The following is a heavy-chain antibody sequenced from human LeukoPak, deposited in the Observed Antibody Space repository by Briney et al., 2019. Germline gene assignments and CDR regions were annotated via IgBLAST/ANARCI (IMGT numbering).Heavy chain of an antibody. D-gene: IGHD6-13*01. V-gene: IGHV1-24*01. CDR3: ARDQGMGAAGYDF. Sequence: ASVTVSCKVSGYRLTDVFIQWVRQAPGEGLEWVGGFGAEEGKKLYARKFQGRVTTAEDASPDIAYMEVRSLRAEDTAVYYCARDQGMGAAGYDFWGQGTLVTVST. CDR1: GYRLTDVF. J-gene: IGHJ4*02. CDR2: FGAEEGKK.